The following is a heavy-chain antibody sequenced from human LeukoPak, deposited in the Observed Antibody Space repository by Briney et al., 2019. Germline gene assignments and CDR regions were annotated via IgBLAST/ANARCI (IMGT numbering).Heavy chain of an antibody. CDR1: GFTFSSYG. CDR3: ARGDPAYSSSWHDY. CDR2: IWYDGSNK. Sequence: GRSLRLSCAASGFTFSSYGMHWVRQAPGKGLEWVAVIWYDGSNKYYADSVRGRFTISRDNSKNTLYLQMNSLRAEDTAVYYCARGDPAYSSSWHDYWGQGTLVTVSS. V-gene: IGHV3-33*01. D-gene: IGHD6-13*01. J-gene: IGHJ4*02.